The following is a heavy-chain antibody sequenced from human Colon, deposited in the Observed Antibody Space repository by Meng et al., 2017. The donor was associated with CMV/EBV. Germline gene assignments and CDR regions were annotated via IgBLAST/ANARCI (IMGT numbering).Heavy chain of an antibody. D-gene: IGHD3-16*01. CDR1: EFSLSTTGVG. J-gene: IGHJ4*02. CDR3: AHNGGLEFAPGVFDY. V-gene: IGHV2-5*01. CDR2: IYWNDDK. Sequence: SGPTLVKPTQTLTLTCTFSEFSLSTTGVGVGWIRQPPGKALEWLALIYWNDDKRYSPSLQTRLTITQDTSKNQVVLAMTNMDPVDTATYYCAHNGGLEFAPGVFDYWGQGMLVTVSS.